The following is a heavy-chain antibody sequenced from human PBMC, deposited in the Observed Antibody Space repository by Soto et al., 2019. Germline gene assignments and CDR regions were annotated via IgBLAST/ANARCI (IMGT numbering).Heavy chain of an antibody. CDR1: GDSVSSNSAG. D-gene: IGHD5-12*01. V-gene: IGHV6-1*01. Sequence: PSQTLSLTCAITGDSVSSNSAGWSWVRQSPSRGLEWLGRTYYRSKWYYEYAVSVRGRTTINPDTSKNQYSLQLNSVTPEDTAVYCFSSWAQYSGRIFYYWGQVILVTVS. J-gene: IGHJ4*01. CDR3: SSWAQYSGRIFYY. CDR2: TYYRSKWYY.